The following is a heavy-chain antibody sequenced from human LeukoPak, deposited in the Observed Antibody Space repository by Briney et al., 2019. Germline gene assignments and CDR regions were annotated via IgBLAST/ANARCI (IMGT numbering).Heavy chain of an antibody. CDR3: ARAQSYDFWSGYSFDY. D-gene: IGHD3-3*01. CDR1: GFTFSSYS. V-gene: IGHV3-21*01. Sequence: GGSLRLSCAASGFTFSSYSMNWVRQAPGKGLEWVSSISSSSSYIYYADSVKGRFTIPRDNAKNSLYLQMNSLRAEDTAVYYCARAQSYDFWSGYSFDYWGQGTLVTVSS. CDR2: ISSSSSYI. J-gene: IGHJ4*02.